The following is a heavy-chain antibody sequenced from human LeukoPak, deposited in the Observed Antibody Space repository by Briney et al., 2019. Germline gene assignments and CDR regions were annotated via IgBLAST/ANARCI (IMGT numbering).Heavy chain of an antibody. D-gene: IGHD3-10*01. J-gene: IGHJ4*02. Sequence: SETLSLTCTVAGGSVSSGSYYWSWIRQPPGKGLEWIGYIYYSGSTNYNPSLKSRVTISIDASKNQFFLKLNSVTAADTAVYYCARDNRYYGSGSYYTGYWGQGTLVTVSS. CDR1: GGSVSSGSYY. CDR2: IYYSGST. V-gene: IGHV4-61*01. CDR3: ARDNRYYGSGSYYTGY.